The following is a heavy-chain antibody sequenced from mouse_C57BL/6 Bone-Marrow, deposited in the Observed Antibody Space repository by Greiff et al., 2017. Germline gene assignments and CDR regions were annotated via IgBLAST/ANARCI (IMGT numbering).Heavy chain of an antibody. J-gene: IGHJ3*01. V-gene: IGHV5-17*01. CDR1: GFTFSDYG. D-gene: IGHD1-1*01. CDR3: ARDYYGSRAWLAY. Sequence: EVMLVESGGGLVKPGGSLILSCAASGFTFSDYGMHWVRQAPEKGLAWVAYISSGSSTIFYVDIVKGRFTISRDNAKNILFVQMTSLRAEDTAMYDCARDYYGSRAWLAYWGQGTLVTVSA. CDR2: ISSGSSTI.